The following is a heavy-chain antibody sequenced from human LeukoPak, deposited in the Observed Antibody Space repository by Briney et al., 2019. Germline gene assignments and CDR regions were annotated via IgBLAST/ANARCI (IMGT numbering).Heavy chain of an antibody. CDR1: GGSFSGYY. CDR3: ARRRRAAAGRNWFDP. CDR2: ISHSGST. V-gene: IGHV4-34*01. Sequence: PSETLSLTCAVYGGSFSGYYWSWIRQPPGKGLEWIGEISHSGSTNYNPSLKSRVTISVDTSKNQFSLKLSSVTAADTAVYYCARRRRAAAGRNWFDPWGQGTLVTVSS. D-gene: IGHD6-13*01. J-gene: IGHJ5*02.